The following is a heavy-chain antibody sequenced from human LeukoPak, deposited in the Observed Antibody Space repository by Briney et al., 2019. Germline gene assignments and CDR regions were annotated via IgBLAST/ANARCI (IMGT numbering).Heavy chain of an antibody. CDR1: GFTFSSYW. V-gene: IGHV3-74*01. CDR2: IDNDGSFT. J-gene: IGHJ5*02. D-gene: IGHD6-19*01. CDR3: AKDLSRAVAADWFDP. Sequence: GGSLRLSCAASGFTFSSYWMHWVRQAPGKGLVWVSRIDNDGSFTTYADSVKGRFTISRDNSKNTLYLQMTNLRAADTAVYYCAKDLSRAVAADWFDPWDQGSLVTVSS.